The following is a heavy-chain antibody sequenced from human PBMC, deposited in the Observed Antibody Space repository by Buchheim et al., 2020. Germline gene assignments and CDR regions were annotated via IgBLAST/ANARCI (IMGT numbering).Heavy chain of an antibody. CDR3: VRGQGYCSSGASCYIFDY. J-gene: IGHJ4*02. Sequence: EVQLVQSGAEVKKPGESLKISCKASGYSFSSYWIGWVRQMSGKGLEWMGIIYPDDSDTRYSPSFQGQVTISADKSISTAYLQWSSLKASDTAMYYCVRGQGYCSSGASCYIFDYWGQGIL. CDR2: IYPDDSDT. CDR1: GYSFSSYW. V-gene: IGHV5-51*01. D-gene: IGHD2-2*02.